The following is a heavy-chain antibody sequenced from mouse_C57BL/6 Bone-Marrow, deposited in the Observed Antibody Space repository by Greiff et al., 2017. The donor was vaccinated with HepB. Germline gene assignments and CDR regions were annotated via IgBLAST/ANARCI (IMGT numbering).Heavy chain of an antibody. D-gene: IGHD2-4*01. V-gene: IGHV1-11*01. J-gene: IGHJ4*01. Sequence: QVQLKESGAELASPGASVTLSCKASGYTFTDHIMNWVKKRPGQGLEWIGRIYPVSGETNYNQKFMGKATFTVDRSSSTVYMVLNSLTSEDPAVYYCGRGGVYYDYDPYYYAMDYWGQGTSVTVSS. CDR2: IYPVSGET. CDR1: GYTFTDHI. CDR3: GRGGVYYDYDPYYYAMDY.